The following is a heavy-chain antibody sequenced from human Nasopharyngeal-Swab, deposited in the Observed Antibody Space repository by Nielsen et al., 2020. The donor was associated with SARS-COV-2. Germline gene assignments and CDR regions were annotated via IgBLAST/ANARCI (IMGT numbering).Heavy chain of an antibody. V-gene: IGHV4-38-2*02. CDR3: VHLWLPGF. Sequence: SETLSLTCTVSGYSISSGYYWGWIRQPPGKALEWIASIYHSGNTYYNPSLKSRVTISVDTSKNQFSLKLNSVTAADTALYFCVHLWLPGFWGPGTLVTVSS. CDR2: IYHSGNT. D-gene: IGHD2-21*01. CDR1: GYSISSGYY. J-gene: IGHJ4*02.